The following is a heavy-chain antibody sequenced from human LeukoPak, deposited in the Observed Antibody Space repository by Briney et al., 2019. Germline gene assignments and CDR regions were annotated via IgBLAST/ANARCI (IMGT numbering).Heavy chain of an antibody. CDR3: ARALIVVVTAGAFDI. V-gene: IGHV4-31*01. Sequence: PSETLSLTCTVSGGSISSGGYYWRWIRQPPGKGLEWIGYIYYSGSNYYNPSLKSQVTISVDTSKNQFSLKLSSVTAADTAVYYCARALIVVVTAGAFDIWGQGTMVTVSS. J-gene: IGHJ3*02. CDR2: IYYSGSN. CDR1: GGSISSGGYY. D-gene: IGHD2-21*02.